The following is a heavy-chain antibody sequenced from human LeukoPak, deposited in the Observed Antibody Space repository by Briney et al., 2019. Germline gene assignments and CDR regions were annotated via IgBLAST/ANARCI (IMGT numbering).Heavy chain of an antibody. D-gene: IGHD3-3*01. CDR3: ARVLSGITIFGVVIAHFDY. CDR2: IYYSGST. Sequence: SETLSLTCPVSGGSISSSSYYWGWIRQPPGKGLEWIGGIYYSGSTYYNPSLKSRGTISVDKTKKQFSLKLSSVTAADTAVYYCARVLSGITIFGVVIAHFDYWGQGTLVTVSS. CDR1: GGSISSSSYY. J-gene: IGHJ4*02. V-gene: IGHV4-39*01.